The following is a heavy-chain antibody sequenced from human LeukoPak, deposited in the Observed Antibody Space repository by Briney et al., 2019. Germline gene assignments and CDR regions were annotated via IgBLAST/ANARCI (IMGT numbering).Heavy chain of an antibody. Sequence: GASVKVSCKVSGGTFSNYAISWVRQAPGQGLEWMGGIIPNFETAKFAQKFQGRVTITADESTGTAYMELSSLRSEDTAVYYCARGQVWQWQDYWGQGTLVTVSS. J-gene: IGHJ4*02. CDR1: GGTFSNYA. CDR2: IIPNFETA. D-gene: IGHD6-19*01. CDR3: ARGQVWQWQDY. V-gene: IGHV1-69*13.